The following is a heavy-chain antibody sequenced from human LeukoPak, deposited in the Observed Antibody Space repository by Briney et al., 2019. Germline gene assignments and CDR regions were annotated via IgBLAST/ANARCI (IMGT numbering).Heavy chain of an antibody. J-gene: IGHJ6*03. CDR1: GFTFSSYA. CDR2: IYSGGST. V-gene: IGHV3-66*01. CDR3: VKLDYYDSSGNGDDYYYYYMDV. Sequence: GGSLRLSCAASGFTFSSYAMSWVRQAPGKGLEWVSVIYSGGSTYYADSVKGRFTISRDNSKNTLYLQMNSLRAEDTAVYYCVKLDYYDSSGNGDDYYYYYMDVWGKGTTVTVSS. D-gene: IGHD3-22*01.